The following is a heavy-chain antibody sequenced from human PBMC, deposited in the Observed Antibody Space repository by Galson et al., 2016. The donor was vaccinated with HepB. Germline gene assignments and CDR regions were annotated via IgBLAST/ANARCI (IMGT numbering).Heavy chain of an antibody. J-gene: IGHJ4*02. Sequence: SLRLSCAASGFIFSSYAMTWVRQAPGKGLEWVANIKQDGSEEYYVDSVKGRFTISRDNAKNSLYLQMNSLRAEDTAVYYCARRRGSGSHDYWGQGTLVTVSS. D-gene: IGHD3-10*01. CDR3: ARRRGSGSHDY. V-gene: IGHV3-7*05. CDR2: IKQDGSEE. CDR1: GFIFSSYA.